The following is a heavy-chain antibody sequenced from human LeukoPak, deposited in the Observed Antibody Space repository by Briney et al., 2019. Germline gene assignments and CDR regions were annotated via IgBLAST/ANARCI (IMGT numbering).Heavy chain of an antibody. CDR3: ARDRMNYYDTSGYYSFDY. Sequence: PGGSLRLSCAASGFTFSSYSMTWVRQAPGKGLEWVSYITNSSSTIYYADSVKGRFTISRDNAKNSLYLQMNSLRDEDTAVYYCARDRMNYYDTSGYYSFDYWGQGILVTVSS. CDR2: ITNSSSTI. CDR1: GFTFSSYS. D-gene: IGHD3-22*01. J-gene: IGHJ4*02. V-gene: IGHV3-48*02.